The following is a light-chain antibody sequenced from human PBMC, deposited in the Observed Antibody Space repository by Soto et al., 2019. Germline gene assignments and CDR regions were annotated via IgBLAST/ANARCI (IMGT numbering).Light chain of an antibody. CDR3: SYMRNSLYV. J-gene: IGLJ1*01. CDR2: EVS. CDR1: SSDVGRYNY. Sequence: QSALTQPASVSGSPGQSITISCTGASSDVGRYNYVSWYQLHPGKAPKLIIYEVSNRPSGVSNRFSGSKSGNTASLTISGLQAEDEADYYCSYMRNSLYVFGTGTKLTVL. V-gene: IGLV2-14*01.